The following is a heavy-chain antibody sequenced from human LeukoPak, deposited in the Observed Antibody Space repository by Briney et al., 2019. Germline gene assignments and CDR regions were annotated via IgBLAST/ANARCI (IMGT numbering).Heavy chain of an antibody. J-gene: IGHJ4*02. CDR2: ISGSGGST. Sequence: GGSLRLSCAASGFTFSSYAMSWVRQAPGKGLEWVSAISGSGGSTYYADSVKGRFTISRDNSKNTLYLQMNSLRAEDTAVYYCAKWGPGGVWGSYRFLDYWGQGTLVTVSS. V-gene: IGHV3-23*01. D-gene: IGHD3-16*02. CDR3: AKWGPGGVWGSYRFLDY. CDR1: GFTFSSYA.